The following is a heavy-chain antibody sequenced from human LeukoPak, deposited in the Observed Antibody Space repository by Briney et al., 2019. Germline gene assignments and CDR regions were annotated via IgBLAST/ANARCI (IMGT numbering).Heavy chain of an antibody. CDR1: GFTFDDYG. J-gene: IGHJ5*02. Sequence: PGGSLRLSCAASGFTFDDYGMSWVRQAPGKGLEWVSSISSSNSYIYYADSVKGRFTVSRDNAKNSLYLQMNSLRAEDTAVYYCARDQGVDGVDLWGQGTLVTVSS. CDR3: ARDQGVDGVDL. V-gene: IGHV3-21*01. CDR2: ISSSNSYI. D-gene: IGHD5-12*01.